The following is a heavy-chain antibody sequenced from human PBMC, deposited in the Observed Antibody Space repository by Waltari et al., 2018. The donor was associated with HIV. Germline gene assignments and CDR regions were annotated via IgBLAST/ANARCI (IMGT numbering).Heavy chain of an antibody. J-gene: IGHJ4*02. D-gene: IGHD3-10*02. CDR3: AGRGGMLSNYYFDY. Sequence: QLQLQESGPGLVKPSETLSLTCAVSGGFIGSSTDYWGWIRQPPGKGLEWIGTISYSGITYYNPSLKSRVSISLDTSKKRFSLHLSCVTAEETAVYYCAGRGGMLSNYYFDYWGQGTLVTVSS. CDR1: GGFIGSSTDY. V-gene: IGHV4-39*01. CDR2: ISYSGIT.